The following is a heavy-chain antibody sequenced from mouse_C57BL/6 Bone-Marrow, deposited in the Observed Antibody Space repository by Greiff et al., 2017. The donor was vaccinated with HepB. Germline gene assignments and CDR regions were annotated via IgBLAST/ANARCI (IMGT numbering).Heavy chain of an antibody. CDR1: GYSFTGYY. J-gene: IGHJ2*01. D-gene: IGHD1-1*01. Sequence: EVQLQQSGPELVKPGASVKISCKASGYSFTGYYMNWVKQSPEKSLEWIGEINPSTGGTTYNQKFKAKATLTVDKSSSTAYMQLKSLTSEDAAVYYCARDPYYGSSQYYFDYWGKGTTLTVSS. CDR2: INPSTGGT. V-gene: IGHV1-42*01. CDR3: ARDPYYGSSQYYFDY.